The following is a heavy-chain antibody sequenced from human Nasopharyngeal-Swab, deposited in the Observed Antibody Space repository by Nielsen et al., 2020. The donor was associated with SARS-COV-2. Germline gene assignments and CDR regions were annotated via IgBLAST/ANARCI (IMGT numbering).Heavy chain of an antibody. V-gene: IGHV1-2*04. CDR2: INPNSGGT. J-gene: IGHJ4*02. Sequence: ASVKVSCKASGYTFTGSHMHWVRQAPGQGLEWMGWINPNSGGTTYALKFQDWVTMTRDTSINTVYMELSRLRSDDTAVYYCARATNWSYAQAAPGFDYWGQGTLVTVSS. CDR1: GYTFTGSH. D-gene: IGHD1-7*01. CDR3: ARATNWSYAQAAPGFDY.